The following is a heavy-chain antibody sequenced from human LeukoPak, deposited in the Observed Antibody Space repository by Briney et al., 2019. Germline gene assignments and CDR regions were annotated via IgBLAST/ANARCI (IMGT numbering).Heavy chain of an antibody. V-gene: IGHV3-23*01. J-gene: IGHJ4*02. CDR1: GFTFSSYA. CDR2: ISGSGGST. D-gene: IGHD6-6*01. Sequence: PGGSLRLSCAASGFTFSSYATSWVRQAPGKGLEWVSVISGSGGSTNYAESVKDRFTISRDNSKNTLYLQMNSLRAEDTAVYYCAKDRGIAGRPAFDFWGQGTLVTVSS. CDR3: AKDRGIAGRPAFDF.